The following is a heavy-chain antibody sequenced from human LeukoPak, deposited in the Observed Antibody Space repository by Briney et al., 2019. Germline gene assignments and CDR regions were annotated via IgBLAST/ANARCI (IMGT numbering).Heavy chain of an antibody. CDR2: IYPTGNT. CDR3: ARLKFYDSTGYSPGYYMDV. D-gene: IGHD3-22*01. Sequence: SETLSLTCSVSGGAIISYYWSWIRQPAGKGPEWIGRIYPTGNTDYNPSLKTRVTMSTVLSKKQFSLRLRSVTAADTAVYYCARLKFYDSTGYSPGYYMDVWGNGTTVTVSS. V-gene: IGHV4-4*07. J-gene: IGHJ6*03. CDR1: GGAIISYY.